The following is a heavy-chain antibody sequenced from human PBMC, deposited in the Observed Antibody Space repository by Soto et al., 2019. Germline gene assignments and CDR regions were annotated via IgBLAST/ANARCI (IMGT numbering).Heavy chain of an antibody. D-gene: IGHD3-16*01. CDR1: GFTFSNYA. Sequence: GGSLRLSCAASGFTFSNYAMSWVRQAPGKGLEWVSTFSASSGSTYYADSLKGRFTISRDNSKNTLYLQMDSLRAEDKAVYYCAQLGLMTFSHKHYFNHWGRGTLVTVSS. CDR3: AQLGLMTFSHKHYFNH. V-gene: IGHV3-23*01. J-gene: IGHJ4*02. CDR2: FSASSGST.